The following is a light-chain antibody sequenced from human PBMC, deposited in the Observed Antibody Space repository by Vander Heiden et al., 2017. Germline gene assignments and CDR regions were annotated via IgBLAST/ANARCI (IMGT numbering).Light chain of an antibody. Sequence: DIQMTQSPSSLSASVGDRVTITCRASQSISSYLNWYQQKPGKAPKLLIYAASRLQSGVPSRFSGSGSWTDFTLTISSLQPEDFATYYCQQSYSTPYTFGQGTKLEIK. CDR2: AAS. J-gene: IGKJ2*01. CDR3: QQSYSTPYT. CDR1: QSISSY. V-gene: IGKV1-39*01.